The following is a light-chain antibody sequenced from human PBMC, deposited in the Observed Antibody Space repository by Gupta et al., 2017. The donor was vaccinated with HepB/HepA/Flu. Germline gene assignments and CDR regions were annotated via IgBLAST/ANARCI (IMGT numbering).Light chain of an antibody. CDR3: CSYTRSNTLV. V-gene: IGLV2-23*02. CDR2: EVN. J-gene: IGLJ2*01. CDR1: SRAVGNYNL. Sequence: TISCTGTSRAVGNYNLVSWYQQHPGEAPKLMIYEVNQRPSGLSNRFSGSKSGNTSSLTISGHQAEDDADYYSCSYTRSNTLVFGGGTKLTVL.